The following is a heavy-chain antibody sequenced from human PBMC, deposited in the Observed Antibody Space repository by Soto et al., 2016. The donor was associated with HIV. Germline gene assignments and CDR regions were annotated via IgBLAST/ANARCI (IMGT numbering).Heavy chain of an antibody. J-gene: IGHJ4*02. CDR3: VRGKAANTAGDFVY. Sequence: EVQLVESGGGLVKPGGSLRLSCAASGFTFSTYSMNWVRQAPGKGLEWVSSISGSSTYIFYADSVKGRFTSPPETTAKNSLYLQMNSLRAEDTAVFYCVRGKAANTAGDFVYWGQGSLVTVSS. CDR2: ISGSSTYI. CDR1: GFTFSTYS. V-gene: IGHV3-21*01. D-gene: IGHD1-26*01.